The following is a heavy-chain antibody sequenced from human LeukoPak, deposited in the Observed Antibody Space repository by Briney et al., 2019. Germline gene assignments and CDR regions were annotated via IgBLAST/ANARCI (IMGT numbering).Heavy chain of an antibody. V-gene: IGHV4-59*01. Sequence: SETLSLTCTVSGGSISSYYWSWIRQPPGKGLEWIGYIHYSGSTSYNPSLKSRVTIPVDTSKNQISLKVRSATAADTAVYYCASQINGNYYYMDVWGKGTTVTISS. CDR1: GGSISSYY. CDR2: IHYSGST. CDR3: ASQINGNYYYMDV. J-gene: IGHJ6*03. D-gene: IGHD2-8*01.